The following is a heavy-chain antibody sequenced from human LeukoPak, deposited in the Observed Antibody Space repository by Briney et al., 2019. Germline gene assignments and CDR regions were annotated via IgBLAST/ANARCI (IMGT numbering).Heavy chain of an antibody. Sequence: SETLSLTCAVSGGSISSNNWWIWVRQSPEKGLEWIGEIYHDGSTNYNPSLKSRVTISLDTSKNQFSLRLSSVTAADTAMYHCARDPTTGTTSSYDALDIWGQGTMVTVSS. CDR1: GGSISSNNW. V-gene: IGHV4-4*02. J-gene: IGHJ3*02. CDR2: IYHDGST. D-gene: IGHD1-7*01. CDR3: ARDPTTGTTSSYDALDI.